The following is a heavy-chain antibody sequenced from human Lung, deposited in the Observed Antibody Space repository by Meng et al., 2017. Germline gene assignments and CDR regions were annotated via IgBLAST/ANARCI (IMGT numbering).Heavy chain of an antibody. V-gene: IGHV1-18*01. CDR2: ISAYNGNT. J-gene: IGHJ4*02. Sequence: QVHLVQSGAEVKKPGASVKVSCKSSGYTLTSYGISWVRQAPGQGLEWMGWISAYNGNTNYAQKLQGRVTMTTDTSTSTAYMELRSLRSDDTAVYYCARDIGQWLVQRDLDYWGQGTLVTVSS. CDR1: GYTLTSYG. D-gene: IGHD6-19*01. CDR3: ARDIGQWLVQRDLDY.